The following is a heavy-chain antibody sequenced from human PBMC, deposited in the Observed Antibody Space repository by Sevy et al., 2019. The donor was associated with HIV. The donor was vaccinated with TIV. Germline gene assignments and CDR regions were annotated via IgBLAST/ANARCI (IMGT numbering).Heavy chain of an antibody. CDR2: IVVGGGNT. Sequence: ASVKVSCKASGFTFTSSAVQWVRQARGQRLEWIGWIVVGGGNTNYAQKFQERVTITRDMSTSTAYMELSSLRSEDTAVYYCAADPYYYDSSGVSWGQGTLVTVSS. J-gene: IGHJ4*02. CDR1: GFTFTSSA. D-gene: IGHD3-22*01. V-gene: IGHV1-58*01. CDR3: AADPYYYDSSGVS.